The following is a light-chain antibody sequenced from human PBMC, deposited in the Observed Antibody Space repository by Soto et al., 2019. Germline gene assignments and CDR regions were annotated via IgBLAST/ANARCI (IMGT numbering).Light chain of an antibody. V-gene: IGLV2-23*01. CDR3: CSYAGSSTP. CDR1: SSDVGSYNL. Sequence: QSALTQPASVSGSPGQSITISFTGTSSDVGSYNLVSWYQQHPGKAPKLMIYEGSKRPSGVSNRFSGSKSGNTASLTISGLQAEDEADYYCCSYAGSSTPFGGGTKLTVL. CDR2: EGS. J-gene: IGLJ3*02.